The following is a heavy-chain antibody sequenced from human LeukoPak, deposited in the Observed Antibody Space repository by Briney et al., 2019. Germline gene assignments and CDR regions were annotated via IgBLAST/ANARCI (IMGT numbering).Heavy chain of an antibody. Sequence: GRSLRLSCAASGFTFSSYGMHWVRQAPGKGLEWVAVISYDGSNKYYADSVKGRFTISRDNSKNTLYLQMNSLRAEDTAVYYCAKDRYYYGSGSPWGYFDYWGQGTLVTVSS. V-gene: IGHV3-30*18. CDR2: ISYDGSNK. D-gene: IGHD3-10*01. CDR1: GFTFSSYG. CDR3: AKDRYYYGSGSPWGYFDY. J-gene: IGHJ4*02.